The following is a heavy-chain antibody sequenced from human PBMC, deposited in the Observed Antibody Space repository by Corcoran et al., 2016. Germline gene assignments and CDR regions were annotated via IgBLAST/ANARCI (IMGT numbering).Heavy chain of an antibody. J-gene: IGHJ5*02. CDR1: GGSISSDY. CDR2: IHYTGSI. Sequence: QVQLQESGPGLAKPSETLSLTCTVSGGSISSDYWSWIRQPPGKGLEWIGYIHYTGSINYNPSLKSRVTVSVDTSKSQVSLKLSSVTAAATAVYYCARATTNVSTWRFDPWGQGTLVTVSS. V-gene: IGHV4-59*01. D-gene: IGHD3-16*01. CDR3: ARATTNVSTWRFDP.